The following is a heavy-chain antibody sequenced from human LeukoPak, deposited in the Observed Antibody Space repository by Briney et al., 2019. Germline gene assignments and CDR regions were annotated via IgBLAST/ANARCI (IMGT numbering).Heavy chain of an antibody. CDR2: IIPILGIA. CDR3: ARVSRSGGYYYY. D-gene: IGHD1-26*01. J-gene: IGHJ4*02. V-gene: IGHV1-69*04. CDR1: GGTFSSYA. Sequence: GASVKVSCKASGGTFSSYAISWVRQAPGQGLEWMGRIIPILGIANYAQKFQGRVTITADKSTSTAYMELSSLRSEDTAVYYCARVSRSGGYYYYWGQGTLVTVSS.